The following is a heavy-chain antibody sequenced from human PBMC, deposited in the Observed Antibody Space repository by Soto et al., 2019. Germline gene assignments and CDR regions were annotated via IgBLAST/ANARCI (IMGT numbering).Heavy chain of an antibody. CDR2: NSAYNGNT. Sequence: ASVKVSCKASGYTFTSYGISWVRQAPGQGLEWMGWNSAYNGNTNYAQKLQGRVTMTTDTSTSTAYMELRSLRSDDTVVYYCATMYYYDSSGYWFLDYWGQGTLVTVSS. V-gene: IGHV1-18*01. CDR1: GYTFTSYG. D-gene: IGHD3-22*01. CDR3: ATMYYYDSSGYWFLDY. J-gene: IGHJ4*02.